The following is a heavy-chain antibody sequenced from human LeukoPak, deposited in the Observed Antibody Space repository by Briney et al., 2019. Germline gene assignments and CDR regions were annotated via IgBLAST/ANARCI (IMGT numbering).Heavy chain of an antibody. V-gene: IGHV4-38-2*02. CDR2: INHSGST. CDR1: GYSISSGYY. J-gene: IGHJ4*02. Sequence: SETLSLTCTVSGYSISSGYYWGWIRQPPGKGLEWIGEINHSGSTNYNPSLKSRVTISVDTSKNQFSLKLSSVTAADTAVYYCARRPATITATYFDYWGQGTLVTVSS. CDR3: ARRPATITATYFDY. D-gene: IGHD5-24*01.